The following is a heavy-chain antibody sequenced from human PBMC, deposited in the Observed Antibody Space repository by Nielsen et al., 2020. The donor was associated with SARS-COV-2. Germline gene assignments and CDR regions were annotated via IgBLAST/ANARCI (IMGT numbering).Heavy chain of an antibody. Sequence: GESLKISCAASGFIVSSNYMSWVRQAPGKGLEWVAVMYSDGSTNYAESVKGRNTIYRDNSKNSMYLQMNSLRAEDTAVYYCAREGVGATRYFDYWGQGTLVTVSS. D-gene: IGHD1-26*01. CDR2: MYSDGST. CDR3: AREGVGATRYFDY. J-gene: IGHJ4*02. CDR1: GFIVSSNY. V-gene: IGHV3-53*01.